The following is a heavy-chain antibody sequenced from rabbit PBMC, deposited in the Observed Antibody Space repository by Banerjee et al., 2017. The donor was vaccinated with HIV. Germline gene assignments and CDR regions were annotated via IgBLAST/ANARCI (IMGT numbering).Heavy chain of an antibody. CDR3: TRDGWPGDYSYAPNL. D-gene: IGHD6-1*01. V-gene: IGHV1S45*01. Sequence: QEQLVESGGGLVQPGGSLKLSCKASGFDFSRYWICWVRQAPGKGLEWIACIYGGSGRTYYASWAKGRFTISKASSTTVTLQMTSLTAADTATYFCTRDGWPGDYSYAPNLWGQGTLVTVS. J-gene: IGHJ6*01. CDR1: GFDFSRYW. CDR2: IYGGSGRT.